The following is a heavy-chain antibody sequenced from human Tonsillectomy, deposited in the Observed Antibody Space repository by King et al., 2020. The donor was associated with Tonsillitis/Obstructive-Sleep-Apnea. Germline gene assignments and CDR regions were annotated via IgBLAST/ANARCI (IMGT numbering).Heavy chain of an antibody. CDR1: GGTFSSYA. D-gene: IGHD2-2*03. V-gene: IGHV1-69*10. CDR2: IIPMVGIA. Sequence: VQLVESGAEVKKPGSSVKVSCKASGGTFSSYAISWVRQAPGQGLEWMGGIIPMVGIANYAQKFQGRVTIIADKSTSTAYMELSSLRSEDTAVYYCARGGGYCRPAGYYYAMDVWGQGTTVTVSS. J-gene: IGHJ6*02. CDR3: ARGGGYCRPAGYYYAMDV.